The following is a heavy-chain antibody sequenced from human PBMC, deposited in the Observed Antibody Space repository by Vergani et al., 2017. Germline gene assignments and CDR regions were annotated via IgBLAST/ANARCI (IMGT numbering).Heavy chain of an antibody. CDR3: AKNPGIYTTGHYYAMDV. CDR2: ISPGASTV. D-gene: IGHD1-1*01. Sequence: LEESGGGSVKPGGSLRLSCAASGFKFSDHYMSWIRQAPGQGLEWVSHISPGASTVSYTDSVTGRFTVSRDNDNNSLSLDMTTLRVEDTAVYYCAKNPGIYTTGHYYAMDVWGQGTTVTVSS. J-gene: IGHJ6*02. V-gene: IGHV3-11*04. CDR1: GFKFSDHY.